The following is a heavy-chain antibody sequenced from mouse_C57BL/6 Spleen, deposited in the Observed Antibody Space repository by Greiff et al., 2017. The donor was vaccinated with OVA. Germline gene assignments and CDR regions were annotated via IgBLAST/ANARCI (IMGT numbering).Heavy chain of an antibody. CDR2: INPYNGGT. J-gene: IGHJ4*01. CDR1: GYTFTDYY. Sequence: QLQESGPVLVKPGASVKMSCKASGYTFTDYYMNWVKQSHGKSLEWIGVINPYNGGTSYNQKFKGKATLTVDKSSSTAYMELNSLTSEDSAVYYCARRVDYDVRSAMDYWGQGTSVTVSS. V-gene: IGHV1-19*01. D-gene: IGHD2-4*01. CDR3: ARRVDYDVRSAMDY.